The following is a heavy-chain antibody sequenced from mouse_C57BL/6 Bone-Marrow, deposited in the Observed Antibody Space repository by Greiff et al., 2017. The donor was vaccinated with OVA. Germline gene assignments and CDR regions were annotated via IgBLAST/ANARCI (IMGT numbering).Heavy chain of an antibody. D-gene: IGHD1-1*01. V-gene: IGHV5-17*01. CDR3: AREGFITTVVFDY. CDR2: ISSGSSTI. J-gene: IGHJ2*01. Sequence: EVKLVESGGGLVKPGGSLKLSCAASGFTFSDYGMHWVRQAPEKGLEWVAYISSGSSTIYYADTVKGRFTISRDNAKNTLFLQMTSLRSEDTAMYYCAREGFITTVVFDYWGQGTTLTVSS. CDR1: GFTFSDYG.